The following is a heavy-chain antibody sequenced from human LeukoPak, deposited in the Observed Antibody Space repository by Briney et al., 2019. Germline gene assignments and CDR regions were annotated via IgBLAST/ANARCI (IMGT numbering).Heavy chain of an antibody. CDR1: GGSFSGYY. V-gene: IGHV4-34*01. D-gene: IGHD3-16*02. CDR3: ARGDVRYDYVWGSYRHCYFDY. Sequence: PSETLSLTCAVYGGSFSGYYWSWIRQPPGKGLEWIGEINHSGSTNYNPSLKSRVTISVDTSKNQFSLKLSSVTAADTAVYYCARGDVRYDYVWGSYRHCYFDYWGQGTLVTVSS. J-gene: IGHJ4*02. CDR2: INHSGST.